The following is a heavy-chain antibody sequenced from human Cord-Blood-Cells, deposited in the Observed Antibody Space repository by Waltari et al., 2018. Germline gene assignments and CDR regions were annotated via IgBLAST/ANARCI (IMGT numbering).Heavy chain of an antibody. CDR1: GGSFSGYY. V-gene: IGHV4-34*01. J-gene: IGHJ3*02. D-gene: IGHD3-3*01. Sequence: QVQLQQWGAGLLKPSETLSLTCAVYGGSFSGYYWSWIGQPPGKGLEWIGEINHSGSTNYNPSLKIRVTISVDTSKNQFSLKLSSVTAADTAVYYCARATIFGVVINAFDIWGQWTMVTVSS. CDR3: ARATIFGVVINAFDI. CDR2: INHSGST.